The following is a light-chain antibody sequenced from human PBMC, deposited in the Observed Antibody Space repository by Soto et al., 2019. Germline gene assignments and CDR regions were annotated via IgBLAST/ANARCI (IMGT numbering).Light chain of an antibody. J-gene: IGKJ4*01. CDR2: GAS. CDR3: QQYVVSPT. Sequence: EIVMTQSPATLSVSPGERATLSCRASQSVSSNLAWYQQKPGQAPRLLIYGASTRATGGPARFSGSGSGTDFTLTTSFLQSEDVASYYCQQYVVSPTFGGGTKLEIK. CDR1: QSVSSN. V-gene: IGKV3-15*01.